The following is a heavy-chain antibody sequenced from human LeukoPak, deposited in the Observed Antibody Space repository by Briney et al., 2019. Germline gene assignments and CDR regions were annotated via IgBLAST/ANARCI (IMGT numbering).Heavy chain of an antibody. J-gene: IGHJ4*02. D-gene: IGHD2/OR15-2a*01. V-gene: IGHV3-7*02. CDR2: INQDGSEK. CDR3: ANNRASLDY. Sequence: PGGSLRLSCAASGFTFSSSGMSWVRQAPGKGLEWVANINQDGSEKNCVDSVKGRFTISRDNAKNSLYLQMNSLRAEDTAVYYCANNRASLDYWGQGTLVTVSS. CDR1: GFTFSSSG.